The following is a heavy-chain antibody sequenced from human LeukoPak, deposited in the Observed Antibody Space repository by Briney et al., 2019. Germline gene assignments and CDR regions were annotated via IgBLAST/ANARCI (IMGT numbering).Heavy chain of an antibody. CDR2: IYYSGST. Sequence: PSETLSLTCTVSGGSISSYYWSWIRQPPGKGLEWIGYIYYSGSTNYNPSLKSQVTISVDTSKNQFSLKLSSVTAADTAVYYCARRVIAASGGGVWFDPWGQGTLVTVSS. CDR3: ARRVIAASGGGVWFDP. CDR1: GGSISSYY. V-gene: IGHV4-59*08. D-gene: IGHD6-13*01. J-gene: IGHJ5*02.